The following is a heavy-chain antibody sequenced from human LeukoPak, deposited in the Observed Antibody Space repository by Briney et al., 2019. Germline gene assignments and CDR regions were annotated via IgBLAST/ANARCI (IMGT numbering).Heavy chain of an antibody. Sequence: GESLKISCKGFGYTFTSYWIGWVRQMPGEGLEWMGIIYPGDSDTRYSPSFQGQVSISVDKSISTAYLQWSSLKASDTAMYYCARRGSGWYVDYWGQGTLVTVSS. V-gene: IGHV5-51*01. CDR2: IYPGDSDT. J-gene: IGHJ4*02. CDR1: GYTFTSYW. CDR3: ARRGSGWYVDY. D-gene: IGHD6-19*01.